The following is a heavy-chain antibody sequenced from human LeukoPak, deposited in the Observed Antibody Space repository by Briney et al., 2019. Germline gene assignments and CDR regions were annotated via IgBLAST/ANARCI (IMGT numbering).Heavy chain of an antibody. Sequence: PGGSLRLSCAASGFTFSSYAMSWVRQAPGKGLEWVSAISGSGGSTYYADSVKGRFTISRDNSRNTLYLQMNSLRAEDTAVYCCAKQILEWLMNSDFDYWGQGTLVTVSS. D-gene: IGHD3-3*01. CDR2: ISGSGGST. CDR1: GFTFSSYA. CDR3: AKQILEWLMNSDFDY. J-gene: IGHJ4*02. V-gene: IGHV3-23*01.